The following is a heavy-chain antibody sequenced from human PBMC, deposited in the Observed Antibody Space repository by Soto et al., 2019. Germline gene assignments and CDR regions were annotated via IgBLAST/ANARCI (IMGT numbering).Heavy chain of an antibody. CDR1: GISISSTYW. CDR2: IYHNGIT. V-gene: IGHV4-4*02. Sequence: QVELKQSGPGLVRPSGTLSLTCRVSGISISSTYWWPWVRQSLGKGLEWIGEIYHNGITKYNPSLKSRVSLSVDKSNNQFSLQLTSVTAADTAVYYCATVPPRIVVVLAEFPTWGQGTLVTVSS. D-gene: IGHD2-21*01. J-gene: IGHJ4*02. CDR3: ATVPPRIVVVLAEFPT.